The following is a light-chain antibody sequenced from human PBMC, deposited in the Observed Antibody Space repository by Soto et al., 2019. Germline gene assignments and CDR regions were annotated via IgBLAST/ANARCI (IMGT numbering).Light chain of an antibody. CDR3: QQYNSWPLWS. CDR2: GAS. Sequence: EIGMTQSPVTLSVSLRERATLSCRASQSVSTNLAWYQQRPGQATRLLMYGASTRATGIPARFSGSGSGTEFPLTISSLQSEDFAVYYCQQYNSWPLWSFCQGRKVDIK. J-gene: IGKJ1*01. V-gene: IGKV3-15*01. CDR1: QSVSTN.